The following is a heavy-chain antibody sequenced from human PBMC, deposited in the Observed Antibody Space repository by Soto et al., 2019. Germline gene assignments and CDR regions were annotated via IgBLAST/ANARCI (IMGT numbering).Heavy chain of an antibody. CDR2: IIPMFGIG. CDR3: VRGYGKNYSYAMDV. Sequence: QVQLVQSGAEVKMPGSSVRVSCKASGGSFSKYGISWVRQAPGQGLEWMGGIIPMFGIGNYAEKFLGTVNITADEATSKIHMELSSLTSEDTAAYLCVRGYGKNYSYAMDVWGQGTTVTVSS. D-gene: IGHD5-18*01. V-gene: IGHV1-69*01. J-gene: IGHJ6*02. CDR1: GGSFSKYG.